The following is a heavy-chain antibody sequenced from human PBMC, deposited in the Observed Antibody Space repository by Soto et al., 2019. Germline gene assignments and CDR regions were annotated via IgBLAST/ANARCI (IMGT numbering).Heavy chain of an antibody. CDR3: ARRKPLRSYYYYGMDV. CDR2: IYYSGST. CDR1: GGSISSGGYY. J-gene: IGHJ6*02. V-gene: IGHV4-31*03. Sequence: PSETLSLTCTVSGGSISSGGYYWSWIRQHPGKGLEWIGYIYYSGSTYYNPSLKSRVTISVDTSKNQFSLKLRSVTAADTAVYYCARRKPLRSYYYYGMDVWGQGTTVTVSS.